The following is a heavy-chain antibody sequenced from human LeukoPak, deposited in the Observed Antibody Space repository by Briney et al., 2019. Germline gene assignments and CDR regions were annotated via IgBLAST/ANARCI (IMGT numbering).Heavy chain of an antibody. Sequence: ASVKVSCKASGYTFTARYLHWVRQAPGQGVEWVGWIKPASGGTNYAQKFQGRVTMTGDTSISTAYMELSRLTSDDTAVYYCTSRPVCNGGICYGLDYWGQGTLVTVSS. J-gene: IGHJ4*02. CDR1: GYTFTARY. CDR3: TSRPVCNGGICYGLDY. D-gene: IGHD2-15*01. CDR2: IKPASGGT. V-gene: IGHV1-2*02.